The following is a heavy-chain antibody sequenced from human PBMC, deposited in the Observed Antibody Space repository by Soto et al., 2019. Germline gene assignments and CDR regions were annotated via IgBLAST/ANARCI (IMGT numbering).Heavy chain of an antibody. V-gene: IGHV1-18*01. J-gene: IGHJ4*02. CDR2: ISAHNGNT. CDR3: ARGRYGDY. CDR1: GYAFTTYG. D-gene: IGHD1-1*01. Sequence: QVHLVQSGAEVKKPGASVKVSCKGSGYAFTTYGITWVRQAPGQGLEWMGWISAHNGNTNYAQKLQGRGTVTRDTSTITAYMELRSLRSDGTAVYYCARGRYGDYWGQGALVTVSS.